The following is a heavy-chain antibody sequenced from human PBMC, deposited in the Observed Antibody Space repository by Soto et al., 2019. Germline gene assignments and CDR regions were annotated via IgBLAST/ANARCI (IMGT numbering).Heavy chain of an antibody. V-gene: IGHV1-18*01. CDR3: ARGPNPDYGDYFAFDY. J-gene: IGHJ4*02. D-gene: IGHD4-17*01. CDR2: ISAYNGNT. CDR1: GYTFTSYG. Sequence: ASVKVSCKASGYTFTSYGISWVRQAPGQGLEWMGWISAYNGNTNYAQKLQGRVTMTTDTSTSTAYMELRSLRSGDTAVYYCARGPNPDYGDYFAFDYWGQGTLVTVSS.